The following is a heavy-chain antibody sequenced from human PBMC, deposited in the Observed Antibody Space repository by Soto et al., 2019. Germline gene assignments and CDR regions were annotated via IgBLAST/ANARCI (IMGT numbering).Heavy chain of an antibody. CDR1: GGSFSGYY. V-gene: IGHV4-34*01. J-gene: IGHJ4*02. D-gene: IGHD1-1*01. Sequence: SETLSLTCAVSGGSFSGYYWTWIRQPPGKGLEWIGEINHSGSTNYNPSLKSRVTISIDTSKNQLSLNVSSVTAADTAVYYCARGPKKLIYWGQGTLVTVSS. CDR3: ARGPKKLIY. CDR2: INHSGST.